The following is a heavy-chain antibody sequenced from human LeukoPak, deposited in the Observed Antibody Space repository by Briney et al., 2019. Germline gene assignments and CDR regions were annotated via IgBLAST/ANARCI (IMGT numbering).Heavy chain of an antibody. V-gene: IGHV3-48*02. CDR1: GFTFSSYS. Sequence: GGSLRLSCAASGFTFSSYSMNWVRQAPGKGLEWVSYISTRTISYADSVKGRFTISRDNAKNSLYLQMNSLRDEDTAVYFCARDIDWGFDRWGQGTLVTVSS. J-gene: IGHJ4*02. CDR3: ARDIDWGFDR. D-gene: IGHD3-9*01. CDR2: ISTRTI.